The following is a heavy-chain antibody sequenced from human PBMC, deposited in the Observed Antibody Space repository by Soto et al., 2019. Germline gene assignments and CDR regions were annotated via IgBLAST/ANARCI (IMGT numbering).Heavy chain of an antibody. CDR3: ARSITGTVSYYYGMDV. D-gene: IGHD1-20*01. Sequence: QVQLVQSGAEVKKPGSSVKVSCKASGGTFSSYAISWVRQAPGQGLEWMGGIIPIFGTADYAQKFQGRVRSTADASTSTAYTELSSLTSEDTAVEYCARSITGTVSYYYGMDVWGQGTTVTVSS. V-gene: IGHV1-69*12. CDR2: IIPIFGTA. CDR1: GGTFSSYA. J-gene: IGHJ6*02.